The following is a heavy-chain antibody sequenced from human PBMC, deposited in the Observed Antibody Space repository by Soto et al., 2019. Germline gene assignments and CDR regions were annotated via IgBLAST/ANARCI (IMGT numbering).Heavy chain of an antibody. J-gene: IGHJ2*01. Sequence: GGSLRLSCAASGLTFSSYAMSWVRQAPGKGLEWVSAISGSGGSTYYADSVKGRFTISRDNSKNTLYLQMNSLRAEDTAVYYCAKSTLSIAVVPAAILSDPSDKNWYSDLWGRGTLVTVSS. D-gene: IGHD2-2*02. V-gene: IGHV3-23*01. CDR1: GLTFSSYA. CDR3: AKSTLSIAVVPAAILSDPSDKNWYSDL. CDR2: ISGSGGST.